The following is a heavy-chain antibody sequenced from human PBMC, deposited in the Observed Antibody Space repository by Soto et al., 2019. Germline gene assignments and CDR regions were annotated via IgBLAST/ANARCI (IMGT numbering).Heavy chain of an antibody. CDR2: ISWDGGST. CDR3: AKDTYSSGWGQIDY. D-gene: IGHD6-19*01. J-gene: IGHJ4*02. CDR1: GFTFDDYA. V-gene: IGHV3-43D*03. Sequence: GGSLRLSCAASGFTFDDYAMHWVRQAPGKGLEWVSLISWDGGSTYYADSVKGRFTISRDNSKNSLYLQMNSLRAEDTALYYCAKDTYSSGWGQIDYWGQGTLVTVSS.